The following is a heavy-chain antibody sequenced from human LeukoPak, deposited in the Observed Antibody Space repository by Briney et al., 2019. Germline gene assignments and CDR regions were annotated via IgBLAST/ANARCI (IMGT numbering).Heavy chain of an antibody. D-gene: IGHD3-22*01. CDR2: IYTSGST. V-gene: IGHV4-4*07. Sequence: SETLSLTCTVSGGSISSYYWSWIRQPAGKGLEWIGRIYTSGSTNHNPSLKSRVTMSVDTSKNQFSLKLSSVTAADTAVYYCVISSGYYTYDYWGQGTLVTVSS. CDR1: GGSISSYY. CDR3: VISSGYYTYDY. J-gene: IGHJ4*02.